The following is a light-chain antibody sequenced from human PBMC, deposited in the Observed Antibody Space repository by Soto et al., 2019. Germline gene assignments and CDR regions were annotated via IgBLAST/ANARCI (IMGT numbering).Light chain of an antibody. Sequence: DIQMTQSPSTLSASVGDRVTITCRASQGISSYLGWYQQKPGKAPNHLIYDASTLHSGVPSRFSVGGSGTDFTLTINSLQHEDLATYYCQQVNVYPSTFGGGTNVDIK. CDR3: QQVNVYPST. J-gene: IGKJ4*01. V-gene: IGKV1-9*01. CDR1: QGISSY. CDR2: DAS.